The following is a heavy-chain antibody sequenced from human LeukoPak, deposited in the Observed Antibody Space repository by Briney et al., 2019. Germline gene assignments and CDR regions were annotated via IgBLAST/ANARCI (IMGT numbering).Heavy chain of an antibody. D-gene: IGHD2-15*01. J-gene: IGHJ4*02. CDR3: ANGGYCSGGSCYRSAKWDY. CDR1: GFTFSSYA. CDR2: ISYDGSNK. V-gene: IGHV3-30-3*01. Sequence: GRSLRLSCAASGFTFSSYAMHWVRQAPGKGLEWVAVISYDGSNKYYADSVKGRFTISRDNSKNTLYLQMNSLRAEDTAVYYCANGGYCSGGSCYRSAKWDYWGQGTLVTVSS.